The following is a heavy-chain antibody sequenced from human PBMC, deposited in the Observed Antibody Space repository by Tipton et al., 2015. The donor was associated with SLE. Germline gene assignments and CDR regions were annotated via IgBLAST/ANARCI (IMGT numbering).Heavy chain of an antibody. CDR2: ILYDGTDK. CDR1: GFTFSNNN. V-gene: IGHV3-30*02. J-gene: IGHJ6*02. Sequence: SLRLSCATSGFTFSNNNMHWVRQAPGKGLEWVTFILYDGTDKYYVDSVKGRFTISRDNSKNTLYLQMNSLRAEDTAVYFCANDKSYAMDVWGQGTTVTVSS. CDR3: ANDKSYAMDV.